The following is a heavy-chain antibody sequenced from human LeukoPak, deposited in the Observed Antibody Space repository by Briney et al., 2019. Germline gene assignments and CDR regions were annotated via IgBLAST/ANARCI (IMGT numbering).Heavy chain of an antibody. CDR1: GGSFSGCY. CDR3: ARGPTGSSDYYYYMDV. V-gene: IGHV4-34*01. J-gene: IGHJ6*03. CDR2: INHSGST. D-gene: IGHD6-6*01. Sequence: SETLSLTCAVYGGSFSGCYWSWIRQPPGKGLEWIGEINHSGSTNYNPSLKSRVTISVDTSKNQFSLKLSSVTAADTAVYYCARGPTGSSDYYYYMDVWGKGTTVTVSS.